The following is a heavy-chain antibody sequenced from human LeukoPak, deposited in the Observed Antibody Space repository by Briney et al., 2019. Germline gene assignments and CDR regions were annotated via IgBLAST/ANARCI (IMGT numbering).Heavy chain of an antibody. CDR2: ISYDGSNK. Sequence: GGSLRLSCEASGFTFSSYAMHWVRQAPGKGLEWVAVISYDGSNKYYADSVKGRFTISRDNSKNTLYVQVNSLGTEDTAAYYCAKGSYYDSSGSFYFDYWGQGTLVTVSS. D-gene: IGHD3-22*01. CDR3: AKGSYYDSSGSFYFDY. CDR1: GFTFSSYA. J-gene: IGHJ4*02. V-gene: IGHV3-30-3*01.